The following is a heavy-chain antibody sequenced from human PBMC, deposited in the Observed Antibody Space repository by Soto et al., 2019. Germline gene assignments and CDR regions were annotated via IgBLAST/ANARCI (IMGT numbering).Heavy chain of an antibody. Sequence: SETLSLTCAVCGGSSSGYYWSWIRQPPGKGLEWIGEINHSGSTNYNPSLKSRVTISVDTSKNQFSLKLSSVTAADTAVYYCARAPRVGVATIGYYYYYYGMDVWGQGTTVTVSS. CDR3: ARAPRVGVATIGYYYYYYGMDV. CDR1: GGSSSGYY. CDR2: INHSGST. D-gene: IGHD5-12*01. J-gene: IGHJ6*02. V-gene: IGHV4-34*01.